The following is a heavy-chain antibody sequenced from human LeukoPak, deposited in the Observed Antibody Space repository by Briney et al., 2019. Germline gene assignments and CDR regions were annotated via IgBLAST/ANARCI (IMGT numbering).Heavy chain of an antibody. V-gene: IGHV1-18*01. Sequence: ASVKVSCKASGYTFTSYGISWVRQAPGQGLEWMGWISAYNGNTNYAQKLQGRVTMTTDTSTSTAYMGLRSLRSDDTAVYYCARGKQLVRSVYYYGMDVWGQGTTVTVSS. CDR2: ISAYNGNT. CDR1: GYTFTSYG. D-gene: IGHD6-6*01. CDR3: ARGKQLVRSVYYYGMDV. J-gene: IGHJ6*02.